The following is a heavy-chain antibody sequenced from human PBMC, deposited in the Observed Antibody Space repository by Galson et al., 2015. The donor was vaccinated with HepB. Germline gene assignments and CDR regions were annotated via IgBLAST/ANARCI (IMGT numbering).Heavy chain of an antibody. CDR2: ISYDGSNK. CDR3: ARDWVY. Sequence: SLRLSCAASGFTFNSYAMHRVRQAPGKGLEWVAVISYDGSNKYYADSVKGRFTISRDNSKNTLYLQMNSLRAEDTAVYYCARDWVYWGQGTLVTVSS. J-gene: IGHJ4*02. V-gene: IGHV3-30*04. D-gene: IGHD3-16*01. CDR1: GFTFNSYA.